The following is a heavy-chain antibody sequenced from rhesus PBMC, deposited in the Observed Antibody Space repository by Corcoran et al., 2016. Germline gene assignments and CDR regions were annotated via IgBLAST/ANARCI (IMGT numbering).Heavy chain of an antibody. V-gene: IGHV3S5*01. CDR2: INSGGGVT. Sequence: GGSLKLSCAASGFAFSSYGMSWVRQAPGKGLEWVSAINSGGGVTYYTDSVKGRFTISREDSKNTLSLQMKSLRAEDTAVYYCAKSNSWSSYNYFDYWGQGVLVTVSS. J-gene: IGHJ4*01. CDR3: AKSNSWSSYNYFDY. CDR1: GFAFSSYG. D-gene: IGHD6-13*01.